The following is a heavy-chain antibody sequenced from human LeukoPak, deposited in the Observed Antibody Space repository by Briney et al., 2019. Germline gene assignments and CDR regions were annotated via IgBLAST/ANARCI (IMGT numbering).Heavy chain of an antibody. D-gene: IGHD3-22*01. CDR1: GGSISSYY. V-gene: IGHV4-4*07. CDR2: IYTSGST. J-gene: IGHJ4*02. Sequence: PSETLPLTCTVSGGSISSYYWSWIRQPAGKGQEWIGRIYTSGSTNYNPSLKSRVTMSVDTSKNQFSLKLSSVTAADTAVYYCACSRLYYYDSSGYPDQTDYWGQGTLVTVSS. CDR3: ACSRLYYYDSSGYPDQTDY.